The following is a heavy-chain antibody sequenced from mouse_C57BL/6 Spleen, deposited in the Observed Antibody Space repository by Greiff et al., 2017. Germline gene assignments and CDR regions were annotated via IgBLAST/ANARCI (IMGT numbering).Heavy chain of an antibody. J-gene: IGHJ2*01. D-gene: IGHD2-12*01. CDR3: ARLYYSLYYFDY. V-gene: IGHV1-18*01. CDR2: ITPNNGGT. CDR1: GYTFTDYN. Sequence: VQLKESGPELVKPGASVKIPCKASGYTFTDYNMDWVKQSHGKSLEWIGDITPNNGGTIYNQKFKGKATLTVDKSSSTAYMELRSLTSEDTAVYYCARLYYSLYYFDYWGQGTTLTVSS.